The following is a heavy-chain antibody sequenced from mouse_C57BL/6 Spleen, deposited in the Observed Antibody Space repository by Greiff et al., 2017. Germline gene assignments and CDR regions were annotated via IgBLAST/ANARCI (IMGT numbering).Heavy chain of an antibody. CDR3: ARSVYDGYFPAWFAY. CDR1: GYTFTSYW. CDR2: IDPSDSYT. V-gene: IGHV1-69*01. D-gene: IGHD2-3*01. Sequence: QVQLQQPGAELVMPGASVKLSCKASGYTFTSYWMHWVKQRPGQGLEWIGEIDPSDSYTNYNQKFKGKSTLTVDKSSSTAYMQLSSLTSEDSAVYYCARSVYDGYFPAWFAYWGQVTLVTVSA. J-gene: IGHJ3*01.